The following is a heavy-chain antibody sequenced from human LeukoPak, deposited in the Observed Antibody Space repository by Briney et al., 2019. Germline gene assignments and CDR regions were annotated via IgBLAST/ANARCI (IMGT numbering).Heavy chain of an antibody. D-gene: IGHD2-21*02. CDR2: VYYTGST. J-gene: IGHJ3*02. V-gene: IGHV4-59*08. Sequence: SETLSLTCTVSGGSISSYYWSWVRQPPGKGLEWIGYVYYTGSTNHNPSLKSRVTISVDTSKNQLSLKLSSVTAADTAVYYCATYCGGDCYSDAFDIWGQGTMVTVSS. CDR3: ATYCGGDCYSDAFDI. CDR1: GGSISSYY.